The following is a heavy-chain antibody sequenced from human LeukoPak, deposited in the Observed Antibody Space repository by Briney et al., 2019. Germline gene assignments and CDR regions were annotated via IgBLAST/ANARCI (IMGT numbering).Heavy chain of an antibody. J-gene: IGHJ6*02. CDR2: IYSGGST. Sequence: GGSLRLSCAASGFTFSSYAMSWVRQAPGKGLEWVSVIYSGGSTYYADSVKGRFTISRDNSKNTLYLQMNSLRAEDTAVYYCASYSSGSPYGMDVWGQGTTVTVSS. D-gene: IGHD6-19*01. CDR3: ASYSSGSPYGMDV. CDR1: GFTFSSYA. V-gene: IGHV3-66*01.